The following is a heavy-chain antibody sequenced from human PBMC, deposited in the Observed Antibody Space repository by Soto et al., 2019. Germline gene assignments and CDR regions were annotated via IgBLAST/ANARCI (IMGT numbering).Heavy chain of an antibody. CDR2: IYYSGST. CDR1: GGSVSSGSYY. J-gene: IGHJ3*02. CDR3: ARAYSGWGAFDI. V-gene: IGHV4-61*01. Sequence: QVQLQESGPGLVKPSETLSLTCTVFGGSVSSGSYYWSWIRQPPGKGLEWIGYIYYSGSTNYNPSLKSRVTISVDTSKNQFSLKLSSVTAADTAVYYCARAYSGWGAFDIWGQGTMVTVSS. D-gene: IGHD5-12*01.